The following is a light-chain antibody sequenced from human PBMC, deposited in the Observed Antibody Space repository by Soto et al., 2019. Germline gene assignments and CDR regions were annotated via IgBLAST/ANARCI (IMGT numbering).Light chain of an antibody. V-gene: IGKV1-27*01. CDR1: RGISNF. CDR2: AAS. CDR3: QKYDNAPWT. J-gene: IGKJ1*01. Sequence: DIQMTQSPSSLSASVGDTVTITCRASRGISNFLAWYQQKPGKVPILLIYAASSLQSGVPSRFSGTGSGADFTLTISNLQPEDVATYYCQKYDNAPWTFGQGTKEEIK.